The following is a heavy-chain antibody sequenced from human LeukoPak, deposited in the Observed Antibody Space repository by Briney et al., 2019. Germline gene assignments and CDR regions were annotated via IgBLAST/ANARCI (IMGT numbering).Heavy chain of an antibody. D-gene: IGHD6-13*01. CDR2: ISWDGVST. CDR3: AKGRVIYSTQSATDY. CDR1: GFTFDQYP. Sequence: GGSLRLSRAASGFTFDQYPMHWFRQVQGKGLEWVSVISWDGVSTYYAHSVKGRCTISRDSSKNSLYLQMNSLRTEDTALYYCAKGRVIYSTQSATDYWGQGTLVTVSS. J-gene: IGHJ4*02. V-gene: IGHV3-43*01.